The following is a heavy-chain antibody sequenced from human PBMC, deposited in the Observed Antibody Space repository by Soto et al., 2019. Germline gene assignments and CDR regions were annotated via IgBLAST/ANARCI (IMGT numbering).Heavy chain of an antibody. J-gene: IGHJ6*02. CDR3: ARDPTGTNYYYGMDV. V-gene: IGHV4-31*03. CDR2: IYYSGST. Sequence: PSETLSLTCTVSGGSISSGGYYWSWIRQHPGKGLEWIGYIYYSGSTYYNPSLKSRVTISVDTSKNQFSLKLSSVTAADTAVYYCARDPTGTNYYYGMDVWGQGTTVTFSS. D-gene: IGHD2-2*01. CDR1: GGSISSGGYY.